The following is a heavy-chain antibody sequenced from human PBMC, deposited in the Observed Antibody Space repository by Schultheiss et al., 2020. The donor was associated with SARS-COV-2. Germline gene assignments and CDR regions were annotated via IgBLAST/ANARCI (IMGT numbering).Heavy chain of an antibody. CDR3: ARDDYDYYYYMDV. V-gene: IGHV3-20*01. CDR2: INWNGGST. CDR1: GFTFRDYS. Sequence: GGSLRLSCAASGFTFRDYSMTWIRQAPGKGLEWVSGINWNGGSTGYADSVKGRFTISRDNAKNSLYLQMNSLRAEDTALYHCARDDYDYYYYMDVWGKGTTVTVSS. J-gene: IGHJ6*03.